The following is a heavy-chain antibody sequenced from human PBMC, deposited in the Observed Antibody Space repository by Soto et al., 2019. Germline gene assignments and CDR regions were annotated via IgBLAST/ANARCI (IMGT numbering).Heavy chain of an antibody. J-gene: IGHJ6*02. CDR3: ARGYDILTGYHADYYYGMDV. CDR1: GFTFSSYA. Sequence: GGSLRLSCAASGFTFSSYAMHWVRQAPGKGLEWVAVISYDGSNKYYADSVKGRFTISRDNSKNTLYLQMNSLRAEDTAVYYCARGYDILTGYHADYYYGMDVWGQGTTVTVSS. D-gene: IGHD3-9*01. V-gene: IGHV3-30-3*01. CDR2: ISYDGSNK.